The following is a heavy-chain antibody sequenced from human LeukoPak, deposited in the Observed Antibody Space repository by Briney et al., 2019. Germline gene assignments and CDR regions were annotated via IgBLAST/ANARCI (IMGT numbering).Heavy chain of an antibody. CDR1: GFTFNNYA. V-gene: IGHV3-23*01. CDR2: ISGSGDGT. Sequence: PGGSLRLSCAASGFTFNNYAMTWVRQAPGKGLEWVSVISGSGDGTYYTDSVKGRFTISRDNSKNMVYLQMSSLRAEDTAVYYCANWAEGSSVYLDYWGQGTLVTVSS. D-gene: IGHD7-27*01. J-gene: IGHJ4*02. CDR3: ANWAEGSSVYLDY.